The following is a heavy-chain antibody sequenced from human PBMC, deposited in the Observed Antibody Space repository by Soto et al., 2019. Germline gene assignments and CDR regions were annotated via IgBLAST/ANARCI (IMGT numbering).Heavy chain of an antibody. V-gene: IGHV3-66*01. CDR2: IYKGTT. Sequence: EVQLVESGGGLIQLGGSLRLSCTASGFTVSDNYMNWVRHAPGKGLEWVAVIYKGTTYYADSVKGRFTISRDNSKNTLYLQMSSLRPEDTAVYYCARDVERRDYDSTGYSFDYWGQGTLVAVSS. J-gene: IGHJ4*02. CDR1: GFTVSDNY. CDR3: ARDVERRDYDSTGYSFDY. D-gene: IGHD3-22*01.